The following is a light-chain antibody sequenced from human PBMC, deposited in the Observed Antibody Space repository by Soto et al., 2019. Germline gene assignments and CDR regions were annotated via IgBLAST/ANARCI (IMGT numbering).Light chain of an antibody. V-gene: IGKV3-11*01. J-gene: IGKJ4*01. CDR3: QQRYNWPLT. Sequence: IVFAQSPGTPSLSPGGRATLSRRASQSVFNNHIGWYQQKPGQAPRRLIFGASFRATGIPARFSGSGSATDFTLTISSLEPEDFAVYYCQQRYNWPLTFGGGTKVDIK. CDR1: QSVFNNH. CDR2: GAS.